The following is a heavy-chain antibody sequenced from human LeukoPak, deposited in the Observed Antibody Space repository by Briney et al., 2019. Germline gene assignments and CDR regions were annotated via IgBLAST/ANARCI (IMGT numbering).Heavy chain of an antibody. Sequence: SETLSLTCTVSGGSISSGDYYWSWIRQHPGKGLEWIGYIYYSGSTNYNPSLKSRVTISVDTSKNQFSLKLSSVTAADTAVYYCARCPDCTNGVPNGMDVWGQGTTVTVSS. J-gene: IGHJ6*02. D-gene: IGHD2-8*01. V-gene: IGHV4-30-4*08. CDR1: GGSISSGDYY. CDR3: ARCPDCTNGVPNGMDV. CDR2: IYYSGST.